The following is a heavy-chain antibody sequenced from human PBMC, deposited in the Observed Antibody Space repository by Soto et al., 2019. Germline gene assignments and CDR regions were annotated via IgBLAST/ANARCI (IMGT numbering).Heavy chain of an antibody. J-gene: IGHJ6*02. CDR1: CYSFNRYC. V-gene: IGHV1-18*01. CDR2: ISPYNGHI. CDR3: TRDLTIVPATHPRLENYGMDV. Sequence: QVEMGQSGAWVKKPGGSGEVSRKASCYSFNRYCVSLVRTAPGKGLEWMGWISPYNGHIQFVQRVQGRVSMTTDTSTKTAYMELRNLRSDDTAQYYCTRDLTIVPATHPRLENYGMDVWGQGTTVIVSS. D-gene: IGHD2-2*01.